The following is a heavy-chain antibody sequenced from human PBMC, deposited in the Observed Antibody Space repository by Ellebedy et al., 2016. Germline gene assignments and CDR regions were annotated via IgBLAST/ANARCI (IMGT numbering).Heavy chain of an antibody. CDR1: GGSISSYC. Sequence: SETLSLTCTVSGGSISSYCWSWIRQPPGKGLEWIGYIFYSGSSNYNPSLKSRVTISVDTSKNQFSLKLSSVTAADTAVYYCARGVGSGWLDPWGQGTLVTVSS. J-gene: IGHJ5*02. D-gene: IGHD2-8*01. V-gene: IGHV4-59*08. CDR3: ARGVGSGWLDP. CDR2: IFYSGSS.